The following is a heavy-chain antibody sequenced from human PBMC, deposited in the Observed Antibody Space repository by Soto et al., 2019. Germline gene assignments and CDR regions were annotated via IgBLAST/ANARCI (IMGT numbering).Heavy chain of an antibody. CDR2: IKSRADGGAT. CDR1: VLSVTNAC. D-gene: IGHD3-9*01. CDR3: GTGSAFDI. Sequence: GGSLRLSGAGPVLSVTNACMSWVRQAPGKGLEWVGRIKSRADGGATDYAASVKGRFTISRDDSKATMFLHMNSLKSDDTAIYYCGTGSAFDIWGQGTVVTVSS. J-gene: IGHJ3*02. V-gene: IGHV3-15*01.